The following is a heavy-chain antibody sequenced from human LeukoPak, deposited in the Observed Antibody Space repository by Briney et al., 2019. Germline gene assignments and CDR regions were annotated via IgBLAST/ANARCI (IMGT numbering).Heavy chain of an antibody. CDR1: GYTFTSYG. V-gene: IGHV1-18*01. CDR3: ARDQSSYYGSGSYYSRLDY. Sequence: GASVKVSCKASGYTFTSYGISWVRQAPGQGLEWMGWISAYNGNTNYAQKLQGRVTMTTDTSTSTAYMELRSLRSDDTAVYYCARDQSSYYGSGSYYSRLDYWGQGTLVTVSS. CDR2: ISAYNGNT. J-gene: IGHJ4*02. D-gene: IGHD3-10*01.